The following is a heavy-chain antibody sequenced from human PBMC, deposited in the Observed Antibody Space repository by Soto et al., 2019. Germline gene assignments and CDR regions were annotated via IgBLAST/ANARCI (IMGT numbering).Heavy chain of an antibody. CDR2: IIPISETT. J-gene: IGHJ6*04. D-gene: IGHD3-22*01. CDR1: GGTFSSLD. V-gene: IGHV1-69*06. Sequence: ASVKVSCKASGGTFSSLDINWVRQAPGQGLEWMGGIIPISETTNYAQIFQGRVSIVADISTSTAYMELSRLRSEDTAVYYCARTLLSHSYDSGGYDSYFHAMDCWGEGTPVTVAS. CDR3: ARTLLSHSYDSGGYDSYFHAMDC.